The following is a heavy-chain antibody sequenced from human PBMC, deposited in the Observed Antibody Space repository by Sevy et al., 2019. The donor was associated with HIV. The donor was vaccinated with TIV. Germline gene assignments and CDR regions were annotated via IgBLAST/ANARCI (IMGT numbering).Heavy chain of an antibody. D-gene: IGHD4-17*01. CDR3: AREGSYGDYMLSYYYGMDV. CDR2: IKEDGSEK. CDR1: GFSFGNYW. J-gene: IGHJ6*02. V-gene: IGHV3-7*01. Sequence: GGSLRLSCAASGFSFGNYWMNWVRQAPGKGLEWVANIKEDGSEKHYGDSVKGRFTISRDNAKNSLFLQMNSLRVEDTAVYYCAREGSYGDYMLSYYYGMDVWGQGTTVTVSS.